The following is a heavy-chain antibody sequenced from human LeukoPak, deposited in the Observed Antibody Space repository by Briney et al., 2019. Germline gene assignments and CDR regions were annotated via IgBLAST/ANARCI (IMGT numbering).Heavy chain of an antibody. CDR2: FYHSGTTYSGST. CDR3: ARAGGYGLFDY. D-gene: IGHD5-18*01. Sequence: SETLSLTCTVSGGSISSYYWSWIRQPPGEGLEWIGSFYHSGTTYSGSTYYNPSLKSRVTISLDTSKNQFSLKVGSMTAADTAVYYCARAGGYGLFDYWGQGTMVTVSS. J-gene: IGHJ4*02. V-gene: IGHV4-59*12. CDR1: GGSISSYY.